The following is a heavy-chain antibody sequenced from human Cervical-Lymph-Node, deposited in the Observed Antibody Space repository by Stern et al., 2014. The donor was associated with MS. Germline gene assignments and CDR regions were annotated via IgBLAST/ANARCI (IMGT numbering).Heavy chain of an antibody. D-gene: IGHD3-16*01. CDR2: IDYSGST. CDR3: ARGLRRGYFDY. J-gene: IGHJ4*02. CDR1: GGSIYNYY. V-gene: IGHV4-59*01. Sequence: QVQLVESGPGLVKPSETLSLTCTVSGGSIYNYYWTWIRQPPGKGLEWIGHIDYSGSTNYNPSLESRVTMSVDSSKNEFSLILTSVTAADTAVYYCARGLRRGYFDYWGQGTLVTVSS.